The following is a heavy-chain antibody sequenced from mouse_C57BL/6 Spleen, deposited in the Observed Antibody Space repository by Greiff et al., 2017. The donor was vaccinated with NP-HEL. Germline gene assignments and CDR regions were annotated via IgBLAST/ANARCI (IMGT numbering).Heavy chain of an antibody. J-gene: IGHJ4*01. CDR1: GFSLTSYG. CDR3: ARTPGHYYAMDY. CDR2: IWSDGST. Sequence: QVQLQQSGPGLVAPSQSLSITCTVSGFSLTSYGVHWVRQPPGKGLEWLVVIWSDGSTTYNSALKSRLSISKDNSKSQVFLKMNSLQTDDTAMYYCARTPGHYYAMDYWGQGTSVTVSS. V-gene: IGHV2-6*03.